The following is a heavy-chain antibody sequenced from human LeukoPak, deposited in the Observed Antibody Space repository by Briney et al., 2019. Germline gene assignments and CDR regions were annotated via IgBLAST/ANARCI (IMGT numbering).Heavy chain of an antibody. Sequence: GGSLRLSCAASGFTFSSYAMHWVSQAPGKGLEYVSAISSNGGSTHYANSVKGRFTISRDNSKNTLYLQMGSLRAEDMAMYYCARALQSSPLLSYWGQGTLVTVSS. CDR1: GFTFSSYA. J-gene: IGHJ4*02. CDR2: ISSNGGST. V-gene: IGHV3-64*01. CDR3: ARALQSSPLLSY. D-gene: IGHD5-24*01.